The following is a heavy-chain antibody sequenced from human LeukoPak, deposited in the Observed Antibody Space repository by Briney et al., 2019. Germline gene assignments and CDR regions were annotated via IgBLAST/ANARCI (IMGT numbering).Heavy chain of an antibody. D-gene: IGHD3-22*01. CDR1: GGSISSYY. J-gene: IGHJ4*02. CDR3: ARRGYYYGGSGYYYFDY. Sequence: SETLSLTCTVSGGSISSYYWSWIRQPPGKGLEWIGYIYYSGSTNYNPSLKSRVTISVDTPKNQFSLKMTSVTAADTAVYYCARRGYYYGGSGYYYFDYWGQGTLVTVSS. V-gene: IGHV4-59*01. CDR2: IYYSGST.